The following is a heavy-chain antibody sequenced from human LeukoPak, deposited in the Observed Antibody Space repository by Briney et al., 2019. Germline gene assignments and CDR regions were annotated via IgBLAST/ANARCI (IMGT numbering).Heavy chain of an antibody. V-gene: IGHV3-23*01. CDR3: AKDTYDSSGYPPFDAFDI. CDR1: GFTFTNYY. D-gene: IGHD3-22*01. J-gene: IGHJ3*02. CDR2: ISGSGGST. Sequence: GGSLRLSCSASGFTFTNYYLNWVRQAPGKGLEWVSAISGSGGSTYYADSVKGRFTISRDNSKNTLYLQMNSLRAEDTAVYYCAKDTYDSSGYPPFDAFDIWGQGTMVTVSS.